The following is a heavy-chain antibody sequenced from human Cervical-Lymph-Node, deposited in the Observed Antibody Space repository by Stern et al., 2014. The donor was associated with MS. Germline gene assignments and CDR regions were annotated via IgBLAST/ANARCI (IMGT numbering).Heavy chain of an antibody. CDR2: IAPVFGSP. D-gene: IGHD6-6*01. J-gene: IGHJ4*02. CDR1: GGNFLSHA. CDR3: AHGFSSSSRTDF. Sequence: QVQLVQSGAEVKKPGSSVRVSCTASGGNFLSHAIIWVRQAPGQWLEWMGGIAPVFGSPNYAQKFQPRVTITADTSTRTAYMELRSLTSDDTAVYYCAHGFSSSSRTDFWGQGTLVTVSS. V-gene: IGHV1-69*06.